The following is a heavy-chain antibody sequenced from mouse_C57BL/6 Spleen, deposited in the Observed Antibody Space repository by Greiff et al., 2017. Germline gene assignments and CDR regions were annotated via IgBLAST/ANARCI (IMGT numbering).Heavy chain of an antibody. J-gene: IGHJ3*01. CDR2: INPYNGGT. D-gene: IGHD2-5*01. V-gene: IGHV1-19*01. CDR3: ARDLYQLGDWFAY. Sequence: EVQVVESGPVLVKPGASVKMSCKASGYTFTDYYMNWVKQSHGKSLEWIGVINPYNGGTSYNQKFKGKATLTVDNSSSTAYMELNSLTSEDSAVYYCARDLYQLGDWFAYWGQGTLVTVSA. CDR1: GYTFTDYY.